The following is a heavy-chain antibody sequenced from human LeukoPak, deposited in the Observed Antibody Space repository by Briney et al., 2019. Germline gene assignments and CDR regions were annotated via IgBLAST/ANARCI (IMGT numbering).Heavy chain of an antibody. V-gene: IGHV1-3*01. CDR2: INAGNGNT. CDR1: GYTFTSYA. Sequence: ASVNVSCKASGYTFTSYAMHWVRQAPGQRLEWMGWINAGNGNTKYSQKFQGRVTITRDTSASTAYMELSSLRSEDTAVYYCARSLGKNVLLWFTPSYPLSYWGQGTLVTVSS. J-gene: IGHJ4*02. D-gene: IGHD3-10*01. CDR3: ARSLGKNVLLWFTPSYPLSY.